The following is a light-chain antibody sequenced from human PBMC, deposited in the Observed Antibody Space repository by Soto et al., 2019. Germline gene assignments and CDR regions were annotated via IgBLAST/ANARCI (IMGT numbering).Light chain of an antibody. CDR3: QQYGNSPWT. V-gene: IGKV3-20*01. CDR1: QTVDHAY. J-gene: IGKJ1*01. Sequence: VLTQSPGTLSLSLGDRATLSCRASQTVDHAYVAWYQQRPGQPPSLLIYGASTRATDIPERFSGSGSGTDFTLTISRLEPEDAAVYYCQQYGNSPWTFGQGTKVEIK. CDR2: GAS.